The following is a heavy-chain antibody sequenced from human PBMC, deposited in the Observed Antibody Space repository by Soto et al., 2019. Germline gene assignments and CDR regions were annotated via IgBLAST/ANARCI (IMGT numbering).Heavy chain of an antibody. D-gene: IGHD6-19*01. Sequence: VGSLSLSCAASGFTFSNYAVTWIRQAPGKGLEWVAYISSRSSRILYADSVRGRFVISRDNALNSLYLQMNSPRDEDTAIYYCARERGEYDSGWYIDRWGQGTPVTVFS. CDR1: GFTFSNYA. CDR2: ISSRSSRI. V-gene: IGHV3-21*06. J-gene: IGHJ4*02. CDR3: ARERGEYDSGWYIDR.